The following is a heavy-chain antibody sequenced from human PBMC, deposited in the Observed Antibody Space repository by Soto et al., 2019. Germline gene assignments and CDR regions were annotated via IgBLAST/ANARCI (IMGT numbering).Heavy chain of an antibody. D-gene: IGHD3-10*02. J-gene: IGHJ3*02. CDR2: MNPNSGKT. CDR1: GYTFTSYD. Sequence: ASVKVSCKASGYTFTSYDINWVRQATGQGLEWMGWMNPNSGKTDYAQKFQGRVTITADKSTSTAYMELSSLRSEDTAVYYCASLMLVSGHMAFDIWGQGTMVTVSS. V-gene: IGHV1-8*01. CDR3: ASLMLVSGHMAFDI.